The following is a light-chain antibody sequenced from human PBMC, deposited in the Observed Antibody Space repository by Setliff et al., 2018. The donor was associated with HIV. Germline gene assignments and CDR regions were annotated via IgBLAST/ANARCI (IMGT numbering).Light chain of an antibody. V-gene: IGLV1-47*02. CDR3: ATSDDSLSGVV. CDR2: NND. Sequence: QSVLTQPPSTSGPPGQPVTIACSGSGSNIGRNSVFWYQQLPGTAPKLLMYNNDQRPSGVPDRFSGSKSGTSASLAISDLRSGDAADYYCATSDDSLSGVVFGGGTK. CDR1: GSNIGRNS. J-gene: IGLJ2*01.